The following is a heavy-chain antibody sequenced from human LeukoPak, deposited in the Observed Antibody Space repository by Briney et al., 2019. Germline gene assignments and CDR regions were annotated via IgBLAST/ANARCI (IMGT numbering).Heavy chain of an antibody. Sequence: ASVKVSCKASGYTFTSYDINWVRQATGQGLEWMGWMNPNSGNTGYAQKFQGRVTMTRNTSISTAYMELSSLRSEDTAVYYCARAGGVIVATTFDYWGQGTLVTVSS. D-gene: IGHD5-12*01. CDR1: GYTFTSYD. J-gene: IGHJ4*02. CDR2: MNPNSGNT. CDR3: ARAGGVIVATTFDY. V-gene: IGHV1-8*01.